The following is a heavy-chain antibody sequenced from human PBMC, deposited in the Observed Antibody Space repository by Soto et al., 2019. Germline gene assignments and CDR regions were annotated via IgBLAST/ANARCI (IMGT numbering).Heavy chain of an antibody. Sequence: GESLKISCKGSGYSFTNYWIAWVRQMPGQGLEWMGIIYPGDSDTTYNPSVQGHVTISVGKSISTAYLQWASLEASDTAMYYCARQKLWMATINNDAFDIWGQGTMVT. V-gene: IGHV5-51*01. J-gene: IGHJ3*02. CDR1: GYSFTNYW. CDR3: ARQKLWMATINNDAFDI. CDR2: IYPGDSDT. D-gene: IGHD2-21*01.